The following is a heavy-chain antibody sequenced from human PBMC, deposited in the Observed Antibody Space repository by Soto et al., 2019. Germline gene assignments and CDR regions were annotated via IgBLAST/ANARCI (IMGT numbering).Heavy chain of an antibody. J-gene: IGHJ4*02. CDR2: IKQDGSEK. CDR3: ARVQGGVAEAGVDY. Sequence: GGSLRLSCAASGFTFSSYWMSWVRQAPGKGLEWVANIKQDGSEKYYVDSVKGRFTISRDNAKNSLYLQMNSLRAEDTAVYYCARVQGGVAEAGVDYWGQGTLVTVSS. D-gene: IGHD6-19*01. V-gene: IGHV3-7*01. CDR1: GFTFSSYW.